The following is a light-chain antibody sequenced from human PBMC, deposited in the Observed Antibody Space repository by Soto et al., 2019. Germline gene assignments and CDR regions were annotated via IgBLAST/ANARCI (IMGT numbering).Light chain of an antibody. V-gene: IGKV3-20*01. Sequence: EVVLTQSPGTLSLSPGERATLSCRASQSVSNNYLAWYQQKPGLAPRLLIYGASSRATGIPDRFSGSGSGTDFTLTISRLEPEDLAVYYCHQYGSSPKTFGQGTKVEIK. CDR1: QSVSNNY. CDR2: GAS. CDR3: HQYGSSPKT. J-gene: IGKJ1*01.